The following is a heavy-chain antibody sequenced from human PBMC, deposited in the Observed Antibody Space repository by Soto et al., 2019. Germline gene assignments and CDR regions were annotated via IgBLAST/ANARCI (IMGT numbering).Heavy chain of an antibody. J-gene: IGHJ4*02. CDR1: GFRFSVSY. CDR2: INGDSTDI. Sequence: QVPLVASVGGVVKPGGSLTLSCAASGFRFSVSYMTWVRPAPGTGLELLSYINGDSTDINYAASVRGRFTIFRDNSKKSLFLQMDSLRAEDTAFYYCSTNPPMIDDWGQGTLVTVSS. CDR3: STNPPMIDD. V-gene: IGHV3-11*05.